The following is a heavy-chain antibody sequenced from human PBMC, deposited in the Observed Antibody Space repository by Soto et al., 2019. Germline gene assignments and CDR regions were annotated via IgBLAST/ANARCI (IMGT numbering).Heavy chain of an antibody. Sequence: SETLSLTCTVSGDSTSYYYWSWIRVAPGKGLAWIGSVYHSGSTNYNPSLKSRVTILRDSSKAQFSLKLNSATAADTAVYYCAIGYMDWFDPWGQGTLVTVSS. CDR3: AIGYMDWFDP. D-gene: IGHD2-2*02. CDR2: VYHSGST. CDR1: GDSTSYYY. J-gene: IGHJ5*02. V-gene: IGHV4-59*08.